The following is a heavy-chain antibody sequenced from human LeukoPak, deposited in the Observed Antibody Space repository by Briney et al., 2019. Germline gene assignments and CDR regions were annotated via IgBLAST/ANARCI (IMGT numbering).Heavy chain of an antibody. J-gene: IGHJ4*02. CDR2: INSDGSTT. CDR3: AKAPREYPLDY. CDR1: GFTFSNYW. D-gene: IGHD2-2*01. Sequence: GGSLRLSCAASGFTFSNYWMHWVRQAPGKGLVWVSRINSDGSTTTYADSVKGRFTISRDNSKNTLYLQMNSLRAEDTAVYYCAKAPREYPLDYWGQGTLVTVSS. V-gene: IGHV3-74*01.